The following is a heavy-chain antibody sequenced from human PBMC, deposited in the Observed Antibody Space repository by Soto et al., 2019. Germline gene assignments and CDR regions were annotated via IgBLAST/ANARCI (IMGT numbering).Heavy chain of an antibody. D-gene: IGHD2-2*01. J-gene: IGHJ6*02. CDR3: AKLDEDIVVVPATYYYYGMDV. V-gene: IGHV3-23*01. Sequence: GGSLRLSCAASGFTFSSYAMSWVRQAPGKGLEWVSAISGSGGSTYYADSVKGRFTISRDNSKNTLYLQMNSLRAEDTAVYYCAKLDEDIVVVPATYYYYGMDVWGQGTTVTVSS. CDR2: ISGSGGST. CDR1: GFTFSSYA.